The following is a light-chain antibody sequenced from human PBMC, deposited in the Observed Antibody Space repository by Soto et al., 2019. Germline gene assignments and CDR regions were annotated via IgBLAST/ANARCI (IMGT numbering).Light chain of an antibody. V-gene: IGKV3-15*01. CDR2: DAS. Sequence: EIVMTQSPATLSVSPGERATLSCRASQSVSSNLAWFQQKPGQAPRLLIYDASTRATGIPARFSGSGSATEFTLTINSLQSEDFAFYYCQQYNNWPPDFTFGQGTKLEIK. CDR1: QSVSSN. J-gene: IGKJ2*01. CDR3: QQYNNWPPDFT.